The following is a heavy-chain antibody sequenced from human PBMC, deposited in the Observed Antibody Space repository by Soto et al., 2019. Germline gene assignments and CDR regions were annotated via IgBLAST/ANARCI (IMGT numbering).Heavy chain of an antibody. Sequence: GGSLGICCAASGLTFSHAGVSWVRQAPGRGLEWVGRIKSKADGETKDYGAPVRGRFTISRDDSQDILYLHMNSLRIEDTAVYYCCVIKRRDQYSTSGYWFDPWGPGTLVTGSS. V-gene: IGHV3-15*01. CDR1: GLTFSHAG. D-gene: IGHD4-4*01. CDR2: IKSKADGETK. J-gene: IGHJ5*02. CDR3: CVIKRRDQYSTSGYWFDP.